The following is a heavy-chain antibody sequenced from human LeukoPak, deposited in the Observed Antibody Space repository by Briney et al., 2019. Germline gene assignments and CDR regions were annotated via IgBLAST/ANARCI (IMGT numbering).Heavy chain of an antibody. D-gene: IGHD2-21*02. Sequence: GGSLRLSCAASGFTFSSYEMNWVRQAPGKGLEWVSYISSSGSTIYYAGSVKGRFTISRDNAKNSLYLQMNSLSAEDTAVYYGAKVAGGTYCGGDCYSKWGQGTLVTVSS. V-gene: IGHV3-48*03. CDR1: GFTFSSYE. CDR2: ISSSGSTI. CDR3: AKVAGGTYCGGDCYSK. J-gene: IGHJ4*02.